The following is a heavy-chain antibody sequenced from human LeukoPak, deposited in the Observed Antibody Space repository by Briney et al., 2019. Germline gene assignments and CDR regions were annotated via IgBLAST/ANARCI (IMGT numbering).Heavy chain of an antibody. CDR3: ASGPRFGNSEDAFDI. Sequence: SETLSLTCAVCGGSFSGYYWSWIRQPPGKGLEWIGEINHSGSTNYNPSLKSRVTISVDTSKNQFSLKLSSVTAADTAVYYCASGPRFGNSEDAFDIWGQGTMVTVSS. J-gene: IGHJ3*02. V-gene: IGHV4-34*01. CDR2: INHSGST. D-gene: IGHD4-23*01. CDR1: GGSFSGYY.